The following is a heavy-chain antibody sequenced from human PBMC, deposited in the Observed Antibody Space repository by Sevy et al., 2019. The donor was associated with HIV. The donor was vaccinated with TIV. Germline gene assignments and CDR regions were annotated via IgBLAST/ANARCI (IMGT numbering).Heavy chain of an antibody. CDR1: GFTFSSYG. CDR3: ARESGTYWYFDL. Sequence: LSLTCAASGFTFSSYGMHWVRQAPGKGLEWVAVIFYDGTNKYYVDSVKGRFTISRDNSKNTLYLQMNSLRAEDTAVYYCARESGTYWYFDLWGRGTLVTVS. J-gene: IGHJ2*01. V-gene: IGHV3-33*01. CDR2: IFYDGTNK. D-gene: IGHD1-26*01.